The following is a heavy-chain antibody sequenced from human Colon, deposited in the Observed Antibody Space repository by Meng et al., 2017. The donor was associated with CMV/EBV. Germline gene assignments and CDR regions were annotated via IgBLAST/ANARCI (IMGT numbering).Heavy chain of an antibody. J-gene: IGHJ4*02. Sequence: QLHLQQGGAGLLKPSEPLSLTCGVDNGSFSGYFWTWIRQPPGKGLEWIGEIFRDGSTKYNPSLQSRVTMSVDTSKNHFSLNLRSVTAADTAVYFCARATKPNCWEVLEYWGQGTLVTVSS. D-gene: IGHD2-2*01. CDR2: IFRDGST. CDR3: ARATKPNCWEVLEY. CDR1: NGSFSGYF. V-gene: IGHV4-34*12.